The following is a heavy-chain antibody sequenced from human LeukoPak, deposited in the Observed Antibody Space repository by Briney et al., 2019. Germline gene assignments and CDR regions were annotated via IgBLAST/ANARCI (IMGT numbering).Heavy chain of an antibody. V-gene: IGHV4-34*01. CDR3: ARERSMVRGMSWFDP. D-gene: IGHD3-10*01. CDR1: GGSFSGYY. CDR2: INHSGST. Sequence: SETLSLTCAVYGGSFSGYYWSWIRQPPGKGLEWIGEINHSGSTNYNPSLKSRVTISVDTSKNQFSLKLSSVTAADTAVYYCARERSMVRGMSWFDPWGQGTLVTVSS. J-gene: IGHJ5*02.